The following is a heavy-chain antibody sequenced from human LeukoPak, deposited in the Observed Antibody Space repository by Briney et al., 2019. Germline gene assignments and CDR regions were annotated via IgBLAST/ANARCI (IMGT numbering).Heavy chain of an antibody. D-gene: IGHD3-22*01. CDR3: ARGGIHSSGSLRTFDL. CDR1: GYPFTNYE. J-gene: IGHJ4*02. V-gene: IGHV1-8*01. Sequence: ASVKVSCKASGYPFTNYEVHWVRQASGHGLEWMGWMNSNSGFTGYAQKFRGRVTMTRDTSISTAYMELSSLRSEDTAAYYCARGGIHSSGSLRTFDLWGQGTLSPSPQ. CDR2: MNSNSGFT.